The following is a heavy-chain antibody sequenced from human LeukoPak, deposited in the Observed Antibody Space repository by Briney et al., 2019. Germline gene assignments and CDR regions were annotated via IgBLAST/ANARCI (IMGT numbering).Heavy chain of an antibody. V-gene: IGHV3-30*18. CDR3: AKGREYYYDSSDAFDI. CDR2: LSYHGSNK. J-gene: IGHJ3*02. CDR1: GFTFSSCG. D-gene: IGHD3-22*01. Sequence: GGSLRLSCAASGFTFSSCGMHWVRQAPGKGLEWVAVLSYHGSNKYYADSVKGRFTISRDNSKNTLYLQMNSLRAEDTAVYYCAKGREYYYDSSDAFDIWGQGTMVTVSS.